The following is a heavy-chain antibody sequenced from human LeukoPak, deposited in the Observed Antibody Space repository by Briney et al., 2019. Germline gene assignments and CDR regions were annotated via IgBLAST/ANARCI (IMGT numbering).Heavy chain of an antibody. CDR3: ARVDDYGSGSFYGSLDY. Sequence: PGGSLRLSCAASGFTFSSYWMSWVRQAPGKGLEWVANIRQDGSDKYSVDSAKGRFTISRDNAKNSLYLQMNSLRAEDTAVYYCARVDDYGSGSFYGSLDYWGQGIVVTVSS. CDR2: IRQDGSDK. J-gene: IGHJ4*02. D-gene: IGHD3-10*01. V-gene: IGHV3-7*01. CDR1: GFTFSSYW.